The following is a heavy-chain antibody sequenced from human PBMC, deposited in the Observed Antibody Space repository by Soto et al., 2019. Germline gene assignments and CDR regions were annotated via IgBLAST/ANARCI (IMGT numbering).Heavy chain of an antibody. CDR3: ARDGIAVAGGDGGAEYFQH. J-gene: IGHJ1*01. CDR2: ISSSGSTI. D-gene: IGHD6-19*01. Sequence: PGGSLRLSCAASGFTFSSYEMNWVRQAPGKGLEWVSYISSSGSTIYYADSVKGRFTISRDNAKNSLYLQMNSLRAEDTAVYYCARDGIAVAGGDGGAEYFQHWGQGTLVTVSS. V-gene: IGHV3-48*03. CDR1: GFTFSSYE.